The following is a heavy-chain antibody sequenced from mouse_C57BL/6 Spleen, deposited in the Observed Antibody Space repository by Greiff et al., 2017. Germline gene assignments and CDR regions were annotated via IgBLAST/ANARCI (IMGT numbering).Heavy chain of an antibody. CDR1: GYTFTDYY. J-gene: IGHJ1*03. CDR2: INPNNGGT. CDR3: ARGALTTVVYWYFDV. D-gene: IGHD1-1*01. V-gene: IGHV1-26*01. Sequence: RVEPGASVKISCKASGYTFTDYYMNWVKQSHGKSLEWIGDINPNNGGTSYNQKFKGKATLTVDKSSSTAYMELRSLTSEDSAVYYCARGALTTVVYWYFDVWGTGTTVTVSS.